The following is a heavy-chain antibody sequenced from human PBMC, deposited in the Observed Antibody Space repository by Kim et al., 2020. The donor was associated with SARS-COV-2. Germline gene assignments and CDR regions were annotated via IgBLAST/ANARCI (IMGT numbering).Heavy chain of an antibody. Sequence: GGSLRLSCAASGFTFSSYAMSWVRQAPGKGLEWVSAIRGSGGSTYYADSAQGRFTFSRYNSKNTLYLHMHSLRAEDTAAYYYSKATAGPFYYWAQGILV. CDR2: IRGSGGST. V-gene: IGHV3-23*01. CDR1: GFTFSSYA. CDR3: SKATAGPFYY. J-gene: IGHJ4*02.